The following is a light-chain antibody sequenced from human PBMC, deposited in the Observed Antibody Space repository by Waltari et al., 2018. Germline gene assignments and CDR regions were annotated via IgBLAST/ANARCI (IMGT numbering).Light chain of an antibody. J-gene: IGKJ2*01. CDR2: GAS. CDR1: QSLSTN. Sequence: EILMTQSPATLSVSPVERATLSCRASQSLSTNLAWYQQHPGQAPRLLIYGASTRATGVPARFSGSRSGTEFTLIISSLQSEDFALYYCQQYHNWPYTFGQGTKLEIK. CDR3: QQYHNWPYT. V-gene: IGKV3-15*01.